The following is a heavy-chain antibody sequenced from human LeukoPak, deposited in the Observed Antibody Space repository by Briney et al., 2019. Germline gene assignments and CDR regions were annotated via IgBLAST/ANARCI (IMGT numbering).Heavy chain of an antibody. D-gene: IGHD4-17*01. CDR3: AKDHVSYGDHYYFDY. CDR2: ISYDGSNK. V-gene: IGHV3-30*18. CDR1: GFTFSSYG. J-gene: IGHJ4*02. Sequence: PGRSLRLSCAASGFTFSSYGMHWVRQAPGKGLEGVAVISYDGSNKYYADSVKGRFTISRDNPKNTLYLQMNSLRAEDTAVYYCAKDHVSYGDHYYFDYWGQGTLVTVSS.